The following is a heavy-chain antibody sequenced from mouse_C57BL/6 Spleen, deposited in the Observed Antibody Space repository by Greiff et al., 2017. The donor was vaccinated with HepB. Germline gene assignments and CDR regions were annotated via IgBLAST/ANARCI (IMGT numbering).Heavy chain of an antibody. Sequence: QVQLKESGAELMKPGASVKLSCKATGYTFTGYWIEWVKQRPGHGLEWIGEILPGSGSTNYNEKFKGKATFTADTSSNTAYMQLSSLTTEDSAIYYCARGRSTMVTTDYAMDYWGQGTSVTVSS. V-gene: IGHV1-9*01. CDR2: ILPGSGST. CDR3: ARGRSTMVTTDYAMDY. J-gene: IGHJ4*01. CDR1: GYTFTGYW. D-gene: IGHD2-2*01.